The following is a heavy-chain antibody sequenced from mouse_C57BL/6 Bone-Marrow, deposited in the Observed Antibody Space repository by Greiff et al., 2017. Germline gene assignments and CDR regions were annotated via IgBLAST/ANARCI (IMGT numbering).Heavy chain of an antibody. D-gene: IGHD1-1*01. CDR2: ISYDGSN. CDR3: ARGAYYYGSSWFAY. J-gene: IGHJ3*01. CDR1: GYSITSGYY. V-gene: IGHV3-6*01. Sequence: EVHLVESGPGLVKPSQSLSLTCSVTGYSITSGYYWNWIRQFPGNKLEWMGYISYDGSNNYNPSLKNRISIPRDTSKNQFFLKLNSVTTEDTATYYGARGAYYYGSSWFAYWGQGTLVTVSA.